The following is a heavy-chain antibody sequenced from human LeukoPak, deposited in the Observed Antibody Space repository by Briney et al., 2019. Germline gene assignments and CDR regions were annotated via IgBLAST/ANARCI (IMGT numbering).Heavy chain of an antibody. D-gene: IGHD2-15*01. CDR1: GFTFSSYA. V-gene: IGHV3-23*01. CDR2: ISGSGGST. Sequence: GGSLRLSCAASGFTFSSYAMSWVRQAPGEGLECVSAISGSGGSTYYADSVKGRFTISRDNSKNTLYLQMNSLRAEDTAVYYCAKLDIVVVVAATHDYWGQGTLVTVSS. J-gene: IGHJ4*02. CDR3: AKLDIVVVVAATHDY.